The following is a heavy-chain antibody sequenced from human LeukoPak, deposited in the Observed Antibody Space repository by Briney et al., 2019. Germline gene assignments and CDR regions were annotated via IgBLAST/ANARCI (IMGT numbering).Heavy chain of an antibody. CDR2: IDKTTYPT. J-gene: IGHJ4*02. CDR1: EFIFSDYA. V-gene: IGHV3-23*05. Sequence: GGSLRLSCEASEFIFSDYAMGWVRQTPGKGLEGVSTIDKTTYPTFYADSVKGRFTISRDNSKNTLYLQMNSLRTEDTAVYFCAKFEGATIPGWFNDYWGQGILVTVSS. CDR3: AKFEGATIPGWFNDY. D-gene: IGHD6-19*01.